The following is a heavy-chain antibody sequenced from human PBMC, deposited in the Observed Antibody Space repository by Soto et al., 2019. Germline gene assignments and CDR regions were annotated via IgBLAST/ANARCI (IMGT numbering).Heavy chain of an antibody. Sequence: ASVKVSCKASGYTFTSYDINWVRQATGQGLEWMGWMNPNSGNTGYAQKFQGRVTMTRNTSISTAYMELSSLRSEDTAVYYCARGVVENCSGGSCYSYYWGQGTLVTVSS. CDR2: MNPNSGNT. V-gene: IGHV1-8*01. CDR3: ARGVVENCSGGSCYSYY. D-gene: IGHD2-15*01. J-gene: IGHJ4*02. CDR1: GYTFTSYD.